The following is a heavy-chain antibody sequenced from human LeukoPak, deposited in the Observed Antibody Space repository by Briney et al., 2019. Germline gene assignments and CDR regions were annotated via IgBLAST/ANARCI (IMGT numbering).Heavy chain of an antibody. CDR3: AKAFFSGSGGNHKHFDS. J-gene: IGHJ4*02. D-gene: IGHD3-10*01. V-gene: IGHV3-23*01. CDR2: ISGSGGGT. Sequence: GGSLRLSCTASGFTFSDYAMTWVRQAPGKGLERVSTISGSGGGTHYADSVKGRFTISRDDSKSTLFLQMNSLRAEDTAVYYCAKAFFSGSGGNHKHFDSGGQGTLVTVSS. CDR1: GFTFSDYA.